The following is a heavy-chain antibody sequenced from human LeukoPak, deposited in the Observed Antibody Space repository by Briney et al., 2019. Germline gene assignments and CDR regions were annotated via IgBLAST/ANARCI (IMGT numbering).Heavy chain of an antibody. CDR1: GFTFTSYS. V-gene: IGHV3-23*01. Sequence: PGGSLRLSCAASGFTFTSYSMNWVRQAPGKGLEWVSTISGGGGSTYYADSVKGRFTISRDNAKNTLYLQMNSLRAEDTAVYYCARVVAPNWGQGTLVTVSS. CDR3: ARVVAPN. D-gene: IGHD5-12*01. J-gene: IGHJ4*02. CDR2: ISGGGGST.